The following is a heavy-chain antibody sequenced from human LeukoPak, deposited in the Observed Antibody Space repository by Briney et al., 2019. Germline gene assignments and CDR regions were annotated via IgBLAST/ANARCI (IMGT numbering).Heavy chain of an antibody. J-gene: IGHJ4*02. CDR2: IKQDGSEK. Sequence: GGSLRLSCAASGFTFSSYWMTWVRQAPGKGLEWVANIKQDGSEKYYVDSVKGRFTISRDNAQNSLYLQMNSLRVEDTAVYYCASKVGYDYGDYVPDYWGQGTLVTVSS. D-gene: IGHD4-17*01. CDR3: ASKVGYDYGDYVPDY. CDR1: GFTFSSYW. V-gene: IGHV3-7*01.